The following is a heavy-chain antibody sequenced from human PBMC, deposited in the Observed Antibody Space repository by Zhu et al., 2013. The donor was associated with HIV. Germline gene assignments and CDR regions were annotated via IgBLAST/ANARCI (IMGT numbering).Heavy chain of an antibody. CDR1: GGSFSGYY. CDR3: ARFYYDSGSYFDY. V-gene: IGHV4-34*01. D-gene: IGHD3-10*01. J-gene: IGHJ4*02. CDR2: IYHSGNT. Sequence: QVQLQQWGAGLLKPSETLSLTCAVYGGSFSGYYWSWIRQPPGKGLEWIAEIYHSGNTNYNPSLRSRVTISVDKSKNQFSLKLSSVTAADTAVYYCARFYYDSGSYFDYWGQGTLVTVSS.